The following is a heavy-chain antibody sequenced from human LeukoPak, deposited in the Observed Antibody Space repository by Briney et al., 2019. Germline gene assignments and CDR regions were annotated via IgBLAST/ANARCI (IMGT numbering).Heavy chain of an antibody. Sequence: ASVKVSCKVSGYTLTELSMHWVRQAPGKGLEWMGGFDPEDGETVYAQKFQGRVTMTEDTSTDTAYMELSSLRSEDTAVYYCATESPGIPNGYYYYGMDVWGQGTTVTVSS. V-gene: IGHV1-24*01. D-gene: IGHD1-20*01. CDR1: GYTLTELS. CDR2: FDPEDGET. CDR3: ATESPGIPNGYYYYGMDV. J-gene: IGHJ6*02.